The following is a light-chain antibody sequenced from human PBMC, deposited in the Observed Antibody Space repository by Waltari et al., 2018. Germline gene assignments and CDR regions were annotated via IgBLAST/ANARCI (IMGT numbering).Light chain of an antibody. CDR1: QSVSSN. J-gene: IGKJ5*01. Sequence: EIVMTQSPATLSVSPGERATLSCRASQSVSSNLAWYQQKPGQAPRLLIYGASTRATGIPARFSGSGSGTDFTLTISSLQSEDFAVYYCQYADTSLITFGQGTRLEIK. CDR2: GAS. CDR3: QYADTSLIT. V-gene: IGKV3-15*01.